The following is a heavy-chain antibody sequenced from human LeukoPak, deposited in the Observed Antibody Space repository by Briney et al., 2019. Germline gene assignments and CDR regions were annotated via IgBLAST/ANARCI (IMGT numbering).Heavy chain of an antibody. CDR1: GGTFSSYA. V-gene: IGHV1-69*13. Sequence: ASVKVSCKASGGTFSSYAISWVRQAPGQGREWMGGIIPIFGTANYAQKFQGRVTITADESTSTAYMELSSLRSEDTAVYYCARKATVNSFDYWGQGTLVTVSS. CDR2: IIPIFGTA. CDR3: ARKATVNSFDY. D-gene: IGHD4-17*01. J-gene: IGHJ4*02.